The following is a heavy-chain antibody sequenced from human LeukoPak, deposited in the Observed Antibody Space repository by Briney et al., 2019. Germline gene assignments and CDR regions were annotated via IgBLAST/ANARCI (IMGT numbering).Heavy chain of an antibody. CDR1: GGSISGYY. D-gene: IGHD1-1*01. Sequence: SETLSLTCTDSGGSISGYYWNWIRQPAGKGLEWIGRISSSGSANYNPSLKSRVTLSVDTSKNQLSLILNSVTAADTAVFYCATEPTRTPYYYMDVWGTGTTVIVSS. CDR2: ISSSGSA. CDR3: ATEPTRTPYYYMDV. J-gene: IGHJ6*03. V-gene: IGHV4-4*07.